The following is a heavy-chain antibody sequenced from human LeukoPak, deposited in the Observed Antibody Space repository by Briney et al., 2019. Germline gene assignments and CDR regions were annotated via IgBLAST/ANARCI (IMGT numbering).Heavy chain of an antibody. Sequence: PGGSLRLSCAASGLTFDDYAMHWVRQAPGKGLEWVSGISWNSGSIGYADSVKGRFTISRDNAKNSLYLQMNSLRAEDTAVYYCARAAARASLPGEDYWGQGTLVTVSS. CDR3: ARAAARASLPGEDY. V-gene: IGHV3-9*01. CDR2: ISWNSGSI. D-gene: IGHD6-6*01. J-gene: IGHJ4*02. CDR1: GLTFDDYA.